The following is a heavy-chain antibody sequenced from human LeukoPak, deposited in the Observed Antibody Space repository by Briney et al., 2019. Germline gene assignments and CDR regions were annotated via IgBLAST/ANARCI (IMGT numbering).Heavy chain of an antibody. J-gene: IGHJ5*02. V-gene: IGHV4-34*01. CDR1: GGSFSGYY. D-gene: IGHD3-22*01. CDR3: ARVIVVVRGYNWFDP. Sequence: SETLSLTCAVYGGSFSGYYWSWIRQPPGKGLEWIGEINHSGSTNYNPSLKSRVTISVDTSKNQFSLKLSSVTAADTAVYYCARVIVVVRGYNWFDPWGQGTLVTVSS. CDR2: INHSGST.